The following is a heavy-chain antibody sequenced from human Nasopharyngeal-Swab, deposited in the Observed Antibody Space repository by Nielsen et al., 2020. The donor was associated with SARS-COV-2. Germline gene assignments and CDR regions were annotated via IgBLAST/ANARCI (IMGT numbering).Heavy chain of an antibody. Sequence: GESLKISCSASGFTFSSYAMHWVRQSPGKGLEWVALISYDGTNKDYADSVKGRFTLSRDNSINTLYLQMNSLRPEDTALYYCGRDYNWRLDYWGQGTLVTVSS. J-gene: IGHJ4*02. CDR3: GRDYNWRLDY. CDR2: ISYDGTNK. CDR1: GFTFSSYA. V-gene: IGHV3-30-3*01. D-gene: IGHD1-20*01.